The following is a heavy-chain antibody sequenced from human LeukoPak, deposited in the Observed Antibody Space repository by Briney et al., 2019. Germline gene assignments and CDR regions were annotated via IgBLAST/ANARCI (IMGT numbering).Heavy chain of an antibody. J-gene: IGHJ4*02. CDR1: GYTFTDYY. CDR2: INPNSGGT. Sequence: ASVTVSCTASGYTFTDYYMHWVRQAPGQGLEWMGWINPNSGGTNYAQKFQGRVTMTRDTSISTAYMELSRLRSDDTAVYYCARDGLGSSGWYVDYWGQGTLVTVSS. D-gene: IGHD6-19*01. V-gene: IGHV1-2*02. CDR3: ARDGLGSSGWYVDY.